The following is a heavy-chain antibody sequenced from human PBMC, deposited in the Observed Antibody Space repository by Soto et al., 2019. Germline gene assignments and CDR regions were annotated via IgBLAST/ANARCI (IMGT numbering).Heavy chain of an antibody. CDR3: ASGYSGYDPFDY. V-gene: IGHV1-3*01. CDR2: INAGNGNT. Sequence: ASVNVSCKASGYTFTSYAMHWVRQAPGQRLEWMGWINAGNGNTKYSQKFQGRVPITRDTSASTAYMELSSLRSEDTAVYYCASGYSGYDPFDYWGQGTLVTVSS. J-gene: IGHJ4*02. D-gene: IGHD5-12*01. CDR1: GYTFTSYA.